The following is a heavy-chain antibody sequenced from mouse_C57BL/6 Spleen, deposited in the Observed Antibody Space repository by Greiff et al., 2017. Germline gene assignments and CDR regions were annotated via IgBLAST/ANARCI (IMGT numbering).Heavy chain of an antibody. Sequence: EVQGVESGGGLVKPGGSLKLSCAASGFTFSDYGMHWVRQAPEKGLEWVAYISSGSSTIYYADTVKGRFTISRDNAKNTLFLQMTSLRSEDTAVYYCASDYYGSSSFYSAMDYWGQGTSVTVSS. D-gene: IGHD1-1*01. CDR3: ASDYYGSSSFYSAMDY. CDR1: GFTFSDYG. V-gene: IGHV5-17*01. CDR2: ISSGSSTI. J-gene: IGHJ4*01.